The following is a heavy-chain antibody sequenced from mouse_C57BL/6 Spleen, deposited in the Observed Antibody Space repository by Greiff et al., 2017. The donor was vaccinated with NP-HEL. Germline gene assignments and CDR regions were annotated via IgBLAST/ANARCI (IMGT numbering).Heavy chain of an antibody. CDR3: AKGDWFAY. CDR1: GYSITSDY. CDR2: ISYSGST. D-gene: IGHD2-13*01. J-gene: IGHJ3*01. Sequence: EVQLVESGPGLAKPSQTLFLSCSATGYSITSDYWTWFRKFPGNKLEYMGYISYSGSTYYNPSLKSRLSITRDTSKNQYYLQLKSVTTEDTATYYCAKGDWFAYWGQGTLVTVSA. V-gene: IGHV3-8*01.